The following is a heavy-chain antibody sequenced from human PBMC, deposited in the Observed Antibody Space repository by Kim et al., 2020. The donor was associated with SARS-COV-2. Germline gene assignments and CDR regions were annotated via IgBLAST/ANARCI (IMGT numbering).Heavy chain of an antibody. D-gene: IGHD6-13*01. Sequence: YYANSMKGRFTISRDNSKNTLYLQMGSLRAEDMAVYYCARGGISAALYDYWGQGTLVTVSS. CDR3: ARGGISAALYDY. V-gene: IGHV3-64*01. J-gene: IGHJ4*02.